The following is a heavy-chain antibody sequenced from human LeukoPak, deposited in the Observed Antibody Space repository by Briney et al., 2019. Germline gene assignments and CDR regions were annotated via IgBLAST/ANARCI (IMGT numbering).Heavy chain of an antibody. CDR2: IYYSGST. V-gene: IGHV4-34*01. J-gene: IGHJ4*02. Sequence: PSETLSLTCAVYGGSFSDDYWSWIRQPPGKGLEWVGSIYYSGSTYHNPSLKSRVTISVNTSKNQFSLKLSSVTAADTAVYYCARAKFRMTTVTKAPFDYWGQGTLVTVSS. CDR3: ARAKFRMTTVTKAPFDY. CDR1: GGSFSDDY. D-gene: IGHD4-17*01.